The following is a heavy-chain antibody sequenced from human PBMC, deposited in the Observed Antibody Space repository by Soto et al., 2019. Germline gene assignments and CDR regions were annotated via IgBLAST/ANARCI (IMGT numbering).Heavy chain of an antibody. V-gene: IGHV5-51*01. CDR3: ARRSSWYDPFGYYYYYMDV. CDR1: GYSFTNSW. CDR2: IYPGDSDT. Sequence: GECLKTSCKCSGYSFTNSWLGWVPQMPRKGLGWMGIIYPGDSDTRYSPSFQGQVTISADKSISTAYLQWSSLKASDTAMYYCARRSSWYDPFGYYYYYMDVWGKGTTVTVSS. J-gene: IGHJ6*03. D-gene: IGHD6-13*01.